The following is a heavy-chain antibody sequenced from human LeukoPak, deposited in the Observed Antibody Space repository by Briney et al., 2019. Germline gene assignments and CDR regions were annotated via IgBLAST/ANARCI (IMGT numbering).Heavy chain of an antibody. CDR2: ISSSGTYV. Sequence: PGGSLRLSCAASGFTFSSYSMNWVRQAPGKGLEWVSSISSSGTYVYYADSVKGRFTIPRDNAKNSLSLQMNSLRADDAAVYYCARDLGNCSSTSCYFYYYYGMDVWGQGTTVTVSS. J-gene: IGHJ6*02. V-gene: IGHV3-21*01. D-gene: IGHD2-2*01. CDR1: GFTFSSYS. CDR3: ARDLGNCSSTSCYFYYYYGMDV.